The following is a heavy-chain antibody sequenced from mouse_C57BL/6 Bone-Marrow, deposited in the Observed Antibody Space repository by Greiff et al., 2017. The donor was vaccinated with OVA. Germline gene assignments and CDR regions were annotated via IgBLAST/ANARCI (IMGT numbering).Heavy chain of an antibody. V-gene: IGHV14-2*01. CDR2: IDPEDGET. CDR3: ARNTYHGNYPFAY. D-gene: IGHD2-10*01. Sequence: VQLQQSGAELVKPGASVKLSCTASGFNINDYYMHWVKQRTEQGLEWIGRIDPEDGETKYAPKFQGKATITADTSSNTAYLQLSSLTSEDTAVYYCARNTYHGNYPFAYWGQGTLVTVSA. J-gene: IGHJ3*01. CDR1: GFNINDYY.